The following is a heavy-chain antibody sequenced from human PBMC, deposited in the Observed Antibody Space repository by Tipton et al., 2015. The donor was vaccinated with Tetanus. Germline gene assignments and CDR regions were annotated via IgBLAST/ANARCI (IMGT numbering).Heavy chain of an antibody. V-gene: IGHV3-9*01. Sequence: SLRLSCAASGFTFDDYAMHWVRQAPGKGLEWVSGISWNSGCIGYADSVKGRFTISRDNAKNSLYLQMNSLRAEDTALYYCATPPRGGIAAEAHVDYWGQGTLVTVSS. D-gene: IGHD6-13*01. CDR2: ISWNSGCI. CDR3: ATPPRGGIAAEAHVDY. CDR1: GFTFDDYA. J-gene: IGHJ4*02.